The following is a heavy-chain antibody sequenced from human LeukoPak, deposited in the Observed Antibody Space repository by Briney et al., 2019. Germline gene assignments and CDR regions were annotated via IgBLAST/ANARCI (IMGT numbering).Heavy chain of an antibody. Sequence: PSVKLSCKASGHTFTSYDISWVRQAPGQGLEWMGWISAYNGNTNYAQKLQGRVTMTTDTSTSTAYMELRSLRSDDTAVYYCARGVTIFSDYWGQGTLVTVSS. CDR2: ISAYNGNT. J-gene: IGHJ4*02. CDR1: GHTFTSYD. CDR3: ARGVTIFSDY. D-gene: IGHD3-9*01. V-gene: IGHV1-18*01.